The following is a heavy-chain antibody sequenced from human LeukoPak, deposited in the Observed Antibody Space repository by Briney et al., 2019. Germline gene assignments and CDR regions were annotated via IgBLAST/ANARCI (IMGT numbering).Heavy chain of an antibody. D-gene: IGHD3-3*01. CDR3: ARGGYDFWSGYSVPRY. V-gene: IGHV1-2*02. CDR2: INPNSGGT. Sequence: ASVKVSCKASGYTFTRYYMHWVRQAPGQGLEWMGWINPNSGGTNYAQKFQGRVTMTRDTSISTAYLELSRLRSDDTAVYYCARGGYDFWSGYSVPRYWGEGTLVTVSS. J-gene: IGHJ4*02. CDR1: GYTFTRYY.